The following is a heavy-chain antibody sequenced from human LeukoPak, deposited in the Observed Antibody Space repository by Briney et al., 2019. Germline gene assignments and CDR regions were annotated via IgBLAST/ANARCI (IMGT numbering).Heavy chain of an antibody. Sequence: ASVKVSCKASGYTFTSYGISWVRQAPGQGLEWMGWISAYNGNTNYAQKLQGRVTMTTDTSTSTAYMELRSLRSDDTAVYDCARDTNPSYSGWYNLPDYWGQGTLVIVSS. CDR3: ARDTNPSYSGWYNLPDY. CDR2: ISAYNGNT. V-gene: IGHV1-18*01. J-gene: IGHJ4*02. D-gene: IGHD6-19*01. CDR1: GYTFTSYG.